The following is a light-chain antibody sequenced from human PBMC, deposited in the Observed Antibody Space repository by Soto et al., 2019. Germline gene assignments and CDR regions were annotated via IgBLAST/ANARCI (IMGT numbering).Light chain of an antibody. J-gene: IGKJ5*01. V-gene: IGKV3-20*01. Sequence: EIVLTQSPGTLSLSPGEGATLSCRASQSVSSSYIAWYQQRPGQTPSLLIYGASTRATGIPDRFSGSGSGTHFTLTISRLEHGDFAVYYCQHFGGTTFTFGQGTRLEIK. CDR3: QHFGGTTFT. CDR2: GAS. CDR1: QSVSSSY.